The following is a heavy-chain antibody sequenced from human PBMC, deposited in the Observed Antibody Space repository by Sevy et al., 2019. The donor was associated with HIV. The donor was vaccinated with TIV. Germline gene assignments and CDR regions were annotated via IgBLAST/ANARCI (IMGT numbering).Heavy chain of an antibody. V-gene: IGHV3-7*01. J-gene: IGHJ5*02. CDR2: IKQDGSEK. D-gene: IGHD6-19*01. CDR3: ASGWNWFDP. CDR1: GFTFSGYW. Sequence: GGSLRLSCADSGFTFSGYWMSWVRQAPGKGLEWVANIKQDGSEKYYVDSVKGRFTISRDNAKNSLYLQMNSLRAEDTAVYYCASGWNWFDPWGQGTLVTVSS.